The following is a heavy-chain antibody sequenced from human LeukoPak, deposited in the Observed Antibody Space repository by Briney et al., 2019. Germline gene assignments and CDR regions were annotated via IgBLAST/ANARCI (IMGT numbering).Heavy chain of an antibody. Sequence: GGSLRLSCAASGFTFSDYYMSWIRRAPGKGLEWVSYISSSGSTIYYADSVKGRFTISRDNAKNSLYLQMNSLRAEDTAVYYCTGDILTGSYYFDYWGQGTLVTVSS. D-gene: IGHD3-9*01. CDR2: ISSSGSTI. CDR3: TGDILTGSYYFDY. CDR1: GFTFSDYY. V-gene: IGHV3-11*04. J-gene: IGHJ4*02.